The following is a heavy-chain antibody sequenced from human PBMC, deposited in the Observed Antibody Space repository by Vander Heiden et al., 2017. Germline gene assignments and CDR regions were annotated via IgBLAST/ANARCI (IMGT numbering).Heavy chain of an antibody. Sequence: SSSYHWGWIRQPPGKGLEWIGSIYYSGSTYYNPSLKSRVTISVDTSKNQFSLKLSSVTTADTAVYYCARQVTTGLPDYWGQGTLVTVSS. D-gene: IGHD4-17*01. J-gene: IGHJ4*02. CDR3: ARQVTTGLPDY. CDR1: SSSYH. V-gene: IGHV4-39*01. CDR2: IYYSGST.